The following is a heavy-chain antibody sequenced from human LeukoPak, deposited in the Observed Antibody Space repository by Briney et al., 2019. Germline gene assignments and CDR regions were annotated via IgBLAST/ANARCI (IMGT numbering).Heavy chain of an antibody. CDR1: GDSVSSTSAA. CDR2: TYYTSKWNN. D-gene: IGHD3-10*01. CDR3: AREGGYGAVNY. Sequence: SQTLSLTCAISGDSVSSTSAAWHWFRQSPSRGLECLGRTYYTSKWNNDYAESVKSRVTINSDTSKNQFSLHLNSGTPEDTAVYYCAREGGYGAVNYWGQGTLVTVSS. J-gene: IGHJ4*02. V-gene: IGHV6-1*01.